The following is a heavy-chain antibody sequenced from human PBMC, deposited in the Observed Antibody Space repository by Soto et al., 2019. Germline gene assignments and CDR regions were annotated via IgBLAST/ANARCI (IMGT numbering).Heavy chain of an antibody. CDR1: GYTFTSYY. CDR3: ARDLSSPIGSPWFDP. V-gene: IGHV1-46*01. Sequence: ASVKVSCKASGYTFTSYYMHWVRQAPGQGLEWMGIINPSGGSTSYAQKFQGRVTMTRDTSTSTVYMELSSLRSEDTAVYYCARDLSSPIGSPWFDPWGQGTLVTAPQ. D-gene: IGHD3-10*01. CDR2: INPSGGST. J-gene: IGHJ5*01.